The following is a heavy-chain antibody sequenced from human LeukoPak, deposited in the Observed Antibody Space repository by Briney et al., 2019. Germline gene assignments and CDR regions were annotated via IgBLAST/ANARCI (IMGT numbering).Heavy chain of an antibody. CDR1: GFTFSSYA. J-gene: IGHJ4*02. V-gene: IGHV3-30*04. D-gene: IGHD4-17*01. CDR2: ISYDGSNK. CDR3: ARDSADYGDYGALDY. Sequence: GGSLRLSCAAFGFTFSSYAMHWVRQAPGKGLEWVAVISYDGSNKYYADSVKGRFTISRDNSKNTLYLQMNSLRAEDTAVYYCARDSADYGDYGALDYWGQGTPVTVSS.